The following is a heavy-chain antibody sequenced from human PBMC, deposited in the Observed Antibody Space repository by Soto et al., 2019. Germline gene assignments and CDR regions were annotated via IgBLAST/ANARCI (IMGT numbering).Heavy chain of an antibody. J-gene: IGHJ6*03. V-gene: IGHV3-48*03. D-gene: IGHD6-6*01. CDR2: ISSSGSTI. Sequence: GGSLRLSCAASGFTFSSYEMNWVRQAPGKGLEWVSYISSSGSTIYYADSVKGRFTISRDNAKNSLYLQMNSLRAEDTAVYYCARETYYSSSSYYYYYYMDVWGKGTTVTVSS. CDR1: GFTFSSYE. CDR3: ARETYYSSSSYYYYYYMDV.